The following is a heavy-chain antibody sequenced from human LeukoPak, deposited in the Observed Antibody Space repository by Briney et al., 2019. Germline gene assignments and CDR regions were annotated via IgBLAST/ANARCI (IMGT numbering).Heavy chain of an antibody. Sequence: SETLSLTCTVSGGSIINKYWSWIRQPPGKGLEWIGYIYYSGNTNYNPSLKSRVTILVDTSKNQVSLKLSSVTAADTAVYFCARDWGVGGRPGYMDVWGKGTTVTVSS. V-gene: IGHV4-59*01. D-gene: IGHD6-6*01. J-gene: IGHJ6*03. CDR3: ARDWGVGGRPGYMDV. CDR1: GGSIINKY. CDR2: IYYSGNT.